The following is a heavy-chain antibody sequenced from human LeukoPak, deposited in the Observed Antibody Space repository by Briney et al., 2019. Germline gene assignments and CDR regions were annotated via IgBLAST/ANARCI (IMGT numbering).Heavy chain of an antibody. CDR1: GYTFTSYG. Sequence: ASVKVPCKASGYTFTSYGISWVRQAPGQGLEWMGWISAYNGNTNYAQKLQGRVTMTTDTSTSTAYMELRSLRSDDTAVYYCARDNSRYSSSPASAYYGMDVWGQGTTVTVSS. D-gene: IGHD6-6*01. CDR2: ISAYNGNT. CDR3: ARDNSRYSSSPASAYYGMDV. V-gene: IGHV1-18*01. J-gene: IGHJ6*02.